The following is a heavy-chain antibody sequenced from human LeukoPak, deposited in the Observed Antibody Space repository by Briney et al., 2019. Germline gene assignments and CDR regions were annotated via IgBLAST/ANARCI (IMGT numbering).Heavy chain of an antibody. CDR3: ARDGSLGSYYYYMDV. V-gene: IGHV3-48*01. CDR1: GFTFSSYS. D-gene: IGHD3-16*02. CDR2: ISSSSSTI. J-gene: IGHJ6*03. Sequence: GGSLRLSCAASGFTFSSYSMNWVRQAPGKGLEWVSYISSSSSTIYYADSVKGRFTISRDNAKNSLYLQMNSLRAEDTAVYYCARDGSLGSYYYYMDVWGKGTTVTVCS.